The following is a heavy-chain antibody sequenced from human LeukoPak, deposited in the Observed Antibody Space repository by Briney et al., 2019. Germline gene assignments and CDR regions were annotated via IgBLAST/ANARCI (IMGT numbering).Heavy chain of an antibody. CDR3: ANGRAVAGKGYFDY. J-gene: IGHJ4*02. D-gene: IGHD6-19*01. CDR1: GGSISSYY. Sequence: SETLSLTCTVSGGSISSYYWSWIRQPAGKGLEWIGRIYTSGSTNYNPSLKSRATMSVDTSKNQFSLKLSSVTAADTAVYYCANGRAVAGKGYFDYWGQGTLVTVSS. CDR2: IYTSGST. V-gene: IGHV4-4*07.